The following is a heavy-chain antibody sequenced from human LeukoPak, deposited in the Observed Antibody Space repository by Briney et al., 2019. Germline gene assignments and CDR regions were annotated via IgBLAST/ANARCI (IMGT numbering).Heavy chain of an antibody. Sequence: GGSLRLSCTASGFTFSSYGMNWVPQAPGKGLEWVSYISSSGSTIYYADSVKGRFTVSRDNAKRSLYLQMNSLRAEDTAVYYCAGLTYDKRFDPWGQGTLVTVSS. V-gene: IGHV3-48*03. D-gene: IGHD3-9*01. CDR3: AGLTYDKRFDP. J-gene: IGHJ5*02. CDR2: ISSSGSTI. CDR1: GFTFSSYG.